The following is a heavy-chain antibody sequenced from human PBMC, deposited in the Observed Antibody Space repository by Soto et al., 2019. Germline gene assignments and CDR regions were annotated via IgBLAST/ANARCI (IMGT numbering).Heavy chain of an antibody. CDR2: IYPGDSDT. CDR3: ASAGIAAAGGYYYGMDV. Sequence: GESLKISCKGSGYSFTSYWIGWVRQMPGKGLEWMGIIYPGDSDTRYSPSFQGQVTISADKSISTAYLQWSSLKASDTAMYYCASAGIAAAGGYYYGMDVWGQGTTVTVSS. D-gene: IGHD6-13*01. CDR1: GYSFTSYW. V-gene: IGHV5-51*01. J-gene: IGHJ6*02.